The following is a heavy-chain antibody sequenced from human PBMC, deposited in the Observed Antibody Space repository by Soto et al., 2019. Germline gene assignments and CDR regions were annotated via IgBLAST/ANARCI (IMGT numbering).Heavy chain of an antibody. CDR2: ISYDGSNK. CDR3: AKDHSLFWFGEFTYYFDY. CDR1: GFTFSSYG. V-gene: IGHV3-30*18. Sequence: PGGSLRLSCAASGFTFSSYGMHWVRQAPGKGLEWVAVISYDGSNKYYADSVKGRFTISRDNSKNTLYLQMNSLRAEDTAVYYCAKDHSLFWFGEFTYYFDYWGQGTLVTVSS. J-gene: IGHJ4*02. D-gene: IGHD3-10*01.